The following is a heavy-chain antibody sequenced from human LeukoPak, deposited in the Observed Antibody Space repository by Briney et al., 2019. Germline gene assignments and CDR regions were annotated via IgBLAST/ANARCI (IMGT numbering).Heavy chain of an antibody. CDR3: ARHPIYYGSETDY. CDR1: GETFIHNF. CDR2: INHSGST. Sequence: PSETLSLTCAVYGETFIHNFWTWIRQPPGKGLEWIGQINHSGSTYYNPSLKSRVTILVDTSKNQFSLKLTSVTAADTAVYYCARHPIYYGSETDYWGQGTLVTVSS. D-gene: IGHD3-10*01. J-gene: IGHJ4*02. V-gene: IGHV4-34*01.